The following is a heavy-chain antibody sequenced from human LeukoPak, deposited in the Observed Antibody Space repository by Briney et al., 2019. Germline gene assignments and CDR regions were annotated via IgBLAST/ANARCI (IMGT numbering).Heavy chain of an antibody. Sequence: SETLSLTCTVSGGPISSGDYYWSWIRQPPGKGLEWIGYIYYSGSTYYNPSLKSRVTISVDTSKNQFSLKLSSVTPEDTAVYYCARDQSLHGHYYFDYWGQGTLVTVSS. V-gene: IGHV4-30-4*01. CDR3: ARDQSLHGHYYFDY. CDR2: IYYSGST. CDR1: GGPISSGDYY. D-gene: IGHD4-11*01. J-gene: IGHJ4*02.